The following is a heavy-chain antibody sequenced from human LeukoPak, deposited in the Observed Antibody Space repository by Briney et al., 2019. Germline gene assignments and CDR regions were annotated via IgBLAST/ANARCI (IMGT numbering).Heavy chain of an antibody. D-gene: IGHD6-13*01. J-gene: IGHJ6*03. CDR2: ITSDGGTT. CDR1: GFTFDDYT. CDR3: ARDRTAEAGNDYYMGV. Sequence: GGSLRLSYAASGFTFDDYTMHWVRQAPEKGLEWISLITSDGGTTYYADSVRGRFTISRDNSKNSLFLRMNSLRPEDTALYYCARDRTAEAGNDYYMGVWGNGTTVIVSS. V-gene: IGHV3-43*01.